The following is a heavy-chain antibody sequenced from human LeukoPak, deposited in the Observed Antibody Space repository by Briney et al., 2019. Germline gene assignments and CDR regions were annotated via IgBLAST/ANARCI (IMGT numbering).Heavy chain of an antibody. CDR3: ASRIIIHYFDY. Sequence: SETLSLTCAVYGGSFSGYYWSWIRQPPGKGLEWIGEINHSGSTNYNASLKSRVTISVDTSKNQFSLKLSSVTAADTAVYYCASRIIIHYFDYWGQGTLVTVSS. CDR1: GGSFSGYY. V-gene: IGHV4-34*01. J-gene: IGHJ4*02. CDR2: INHSGST. D-gene: IGHD2/OR15-2a*01.